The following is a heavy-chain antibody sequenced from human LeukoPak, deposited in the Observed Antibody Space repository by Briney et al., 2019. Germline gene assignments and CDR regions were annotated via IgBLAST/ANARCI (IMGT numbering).Heavy chain of an antibody. D-gene: IGHD3-10*01. CDR2: IRYDASNK. Sequence: GGALRLSRARCGFTFSKYWMHLVRQAPGKGWEGVGFIRYDASNKYYADSVKGRFTISRDSSKNTLYLQMNSLRAEDTAVYYCAKTGLYGSGSFDYWGQGTLVTVSS. CDR1: GFTFSKYW. V-gene: IGHV3-30*02. J-gene: IGHJ4*02. CDR3: AKTGLYGSGSFDY.